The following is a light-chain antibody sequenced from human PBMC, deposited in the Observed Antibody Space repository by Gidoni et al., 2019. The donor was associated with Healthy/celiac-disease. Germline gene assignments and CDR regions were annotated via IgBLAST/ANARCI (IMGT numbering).Light chain of an antibody. J-gene: IGKJ4*02. CDR2: DAS. CDR3: QQYDNLPR. Sequence: IQMTQSPSSLSASVGDRVTITCQASQDISNYLKWYQQKPGKAPKLLIYDASNLETGVPSRFSGSGSGTDFTFTISSLQPEDIATYYCQQYDNLPRFGGGTKVEIK. CDR1: QDISNY. V-gene: IGKV1-33*01.